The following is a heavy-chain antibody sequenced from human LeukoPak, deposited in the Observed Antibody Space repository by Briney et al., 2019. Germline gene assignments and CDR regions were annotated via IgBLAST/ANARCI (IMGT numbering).Heavy chain of an antibody. V-gene: IGHV3-9*01. CDR1: GLTFDDYA. CDR2: ISWNSAGT. CDR3: AKDSRYSSTWCMPGAFDS. Sequence: PGGSLRLSCAASGLTFDDYAMHWVRQVPGKGLEWVSGISWNSAGTGYADSVKGRFTISRDNTKNYLYLQMDSLGEEDTALYYCAKDSRYSSTWCMPGAFDSWGQGTLVTVSS. J-gene: IGHJ4*02. D-gene: IGHD6-13*01.